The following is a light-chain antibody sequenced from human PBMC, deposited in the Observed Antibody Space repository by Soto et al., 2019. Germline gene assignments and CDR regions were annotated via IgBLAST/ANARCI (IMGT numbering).Light chain of an antibody. J-gene: IGLJ1*01. V-gene: IGLV2-23*01. CDR1: SSDVGSYNL. Sequence: QSVLTQPASVSGSPGQSITISCTGTSSDVGSYNLVSWYQQHPGKAPKLMIYEGSKRPSGVSNRFSGSKSGNTASLTISGLQAEEEADYYCCSYAGSSTSPCYDFGTGTKSNVL. CDR3: CSYAGSSTSPCYD. CDR2: EGS.